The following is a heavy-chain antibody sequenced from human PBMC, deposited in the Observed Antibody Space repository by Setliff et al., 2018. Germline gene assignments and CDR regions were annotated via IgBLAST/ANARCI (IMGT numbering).Heavy chain of an antibody. CDR2: ISAYNGNT. Sequence: ASVKVSCKASGYTLTSYGISWVRQAPGQGLEWMGWISAYNGNTNYAQKLQGRVTITTDESTSTAYMELSSLRSEDTAVYYCARAQVAVAGTIFDYWGQGTLVTVSS. J-gene: IGHJ4*02. D-gene: IGHD6-19*01. CDR3: ARAQVAVAGTIFDY. CDR1: GYTLTSYG. V-gene: IGHV1-18*01.